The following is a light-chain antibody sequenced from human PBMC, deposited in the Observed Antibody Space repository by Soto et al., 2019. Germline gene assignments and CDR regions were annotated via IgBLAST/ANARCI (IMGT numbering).Light chain of an antibody. CDR1: QTISGW. CDR2: SAS. J-gene: IGKJ1*01. V-gene: IGKV1-5*03. CDR3: QQYHRYSRT. Sequence: DMPMSPSPSTPCRHVWDRVTITSPTSQTISGWLDWYQQKPGKAPKLLIYSASTLKSGVPSRFSGSGSGTEFTLTISGLQPDDFATYYCQQYHRYSRTFGQGTKVDI.